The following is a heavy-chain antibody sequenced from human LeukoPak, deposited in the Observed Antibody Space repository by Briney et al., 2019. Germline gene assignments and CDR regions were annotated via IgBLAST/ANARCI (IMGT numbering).Heavy chain of an antibody. V-gene: IGHV3-23*01. J-gene: IGHJ4*02. CDR1: GFTLSSYA. D-gene: IGHD3-22*01. CDR2: ISGSGGST. Sequence: PGGSLRLSCAASGFTLSSYAMSWVRQAPGKGLEWVSAISGSGGSTYYADSVKGRFTISRDNSKNTLYLQMNSLRAEDTAVYYCATPPRIYYYDSSGYYSNWGQGTLVTVSS. CDR3: ATPPRIYYYDSSGYYSN.